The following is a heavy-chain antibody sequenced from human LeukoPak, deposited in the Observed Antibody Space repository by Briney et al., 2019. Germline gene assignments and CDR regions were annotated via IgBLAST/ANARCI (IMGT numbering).Heavy chain of an antibody. J-gene: IGHJ5*02. CDR1: NYSISRTYH. CDR3: ARGRLAYCSSTSCQSWFDP. CDR2: IYYSGST. Sequence: PSETLSLTCSVSNYSISRTYHWGWIRQPPGKGLEWIGYIYYSGSTNYNPSLKSRVTISVDTSKNQFSLKLSSVTAADTAVYYCARGRLAYCSSTSCQSWFDPWGQGTLVTVSS. V-gene: IGHV4-38-2*02. D-gene: IGHD2-2*01.